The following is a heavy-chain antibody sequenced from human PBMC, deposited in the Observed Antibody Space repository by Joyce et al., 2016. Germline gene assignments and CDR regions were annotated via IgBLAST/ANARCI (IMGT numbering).Heavy chain of an antibody. D-gene: IGHD2-2*01. Sequence: VQLVQSGAEVQKPGSSVKVSCKVSGGNFSDYTITWVRQAPGQGLDGMGRIIHIVGGAKYARKLRGRVALTADKSTATAYLELNSLRLYETAMFFCTRGRIEYAKTFNAYDIWGQGTMVTVSS. CDR2: IIHIVGGA. CDR3: TRGRIEYAKTFNAYDI. J-gene: IGHJ3*02. CDR1: GGNFSDYT. V-gene: IGHV1-69*04.